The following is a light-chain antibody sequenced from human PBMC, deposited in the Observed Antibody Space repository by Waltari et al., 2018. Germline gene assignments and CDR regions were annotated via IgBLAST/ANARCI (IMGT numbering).Light chain of an antibody. CDR2: WAS. CDR1: QSVLYDSNNKTY. V-gene: IGKV4-1*01. CDR3: QQCYGLPLT. Sequence: DIVMTQSQDSLAVSLGERATINCKSSQSVLYDSNNKTYLGRYQKKPGQPPKLLISWASTRESGVPDRFSGSGSGTDFTLTISSLQAEDVAVYYCQQCYGLPLTFGPGTRVDIK. J-gene: IGKJ3*01.